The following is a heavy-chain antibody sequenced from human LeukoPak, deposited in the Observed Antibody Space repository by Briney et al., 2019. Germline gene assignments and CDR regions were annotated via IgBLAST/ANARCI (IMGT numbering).Heavy chain of an antibody. CDR2: ISGSGGST. CDR1: GFTFSSYA. V-gene: IGHV3-23*01. J-gene: IGHJ4*02. D-gene: IGHD3-10*01. CDR3: AKPYYYGSGSYPFDY. Sequence: GGSLRLSCAASGFTFSSYAMSWVRQAPGKGLEWVPAISGSGGSTYYADSVKGRFTISRDNSKNTLYLQMNSLRAEDTAVYYCAKPYYYGSGSYPFDYWGQGTLVTVSS.